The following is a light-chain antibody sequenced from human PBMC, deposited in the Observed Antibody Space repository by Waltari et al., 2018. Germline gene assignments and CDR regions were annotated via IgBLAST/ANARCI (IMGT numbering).Light chain of an antibody. V-gene: IGKV3-15*01. J-gene: IGKJ1*01. CDR2: GAS. CDR3: QQYSKWPPT. CDR1: QSLHSD. Sequence: EIVLIQSPATLSVSPGDSATLSCRASQSLHSDLAWYQQRPGQAPRLLVYGASSRATGFPARFRGSGSGTEFTLTISSMQSDDIAVYFCQQYSKWPPTFGQGTKVEIK.